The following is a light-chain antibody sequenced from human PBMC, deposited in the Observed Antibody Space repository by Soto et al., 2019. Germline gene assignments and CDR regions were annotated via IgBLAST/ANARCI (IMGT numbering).Light chain of an antibody. V-gene: IGLV2-14*01. Sequence: QSVLTQPACVSGSPGQAITISCTGTSSDVGGYYYVSWYQHHPGKAPKLMLLEVSNRPSGVSNRFYGSKSGNTASLTISGLQAEDEADYYCSSFSSSSTSGVFGTGTKVTVL. J-gene: IGLJ1*01. CDR1: SSDVGGYYY. CDR3: SSFSSSSTSGV. CDR2: EVS.